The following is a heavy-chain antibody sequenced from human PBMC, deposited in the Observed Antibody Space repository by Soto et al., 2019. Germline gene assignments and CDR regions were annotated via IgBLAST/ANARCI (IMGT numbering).Heavy chain of an antibody. CDR1: GFTFRDYT. V-gene: IGHV3-49*03. J-gene: IGHJ5*02. CDR3: TRDAYNLPTYNWFGP. Sequence: GALRLSCTTSGFTFRDYTMAWFRQAPGKGLEWVGFIRTKDYGETTEYAASVKGRFIISRDDSKAIAYLQMNSLKSEDTAVYYCTRDAYNLPTYNWFGPWGQGTLVTVSS. CDR2: IRTKDYGETT. D-gene: IGHD1-1*01.